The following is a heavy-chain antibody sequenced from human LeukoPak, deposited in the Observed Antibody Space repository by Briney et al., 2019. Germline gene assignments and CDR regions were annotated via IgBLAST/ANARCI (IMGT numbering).Heavy chain of an antibody. V-gene: IGHV3-48*01. Sequence: GGSLRLSCAASGFTFSSYSMNWVRQAPGKGLEWASYISSSSSTIYYADSVKGRFTISRDNAKNSLYLQMNSLRAEDTAVYYCAKDFFTYYYDSSGPHDYWGQGTLVTVSS. CDR1: GFTFSSYS. D-gene: IGHD3-22*01. CDR3: AKDFFTYYYDSSGPHDY. J-gene: IGHJ4*02. CDR2: ISSSSSTI.